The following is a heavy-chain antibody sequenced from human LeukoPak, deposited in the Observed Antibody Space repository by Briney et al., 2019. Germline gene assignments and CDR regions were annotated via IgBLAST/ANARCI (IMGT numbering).Heavy chain of an antibody. CDR2: INPNSGGT. J-gene: IGHJ4*02. V-gene: IGHV1-2*06. D-gene: IGHD2-2*02. Sequence: ASVKVSCKASGYTFTGYYMHWVRQAPGQGLEWIGRINPNSGGTNYAQKFQGRVTMTRDTSISTAYMELSRLRSDDTAVYYCASSRYCSSTSCYKERDYWGQGTLVTVSS. CDR1: GYTFTGYY. CDR3: ASSRYCSSTSCYKERDY.